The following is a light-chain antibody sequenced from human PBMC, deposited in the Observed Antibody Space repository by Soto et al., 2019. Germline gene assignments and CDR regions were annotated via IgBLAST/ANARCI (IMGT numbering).Light chain of an antibody. CDR1: QSISSW. CDR2: DAS. J-gene: IGKJ2*01. Sequence: DIQMTQSPSTLSASVGDRVTITCRASQSISSWLAWYQQKPGKAPKLLIYDASSLESGVPSRFSGSGSGTEFTLTISSLQPDDFAPYYCQQYNSYSYTFGQGTKVDI. CDR3: QQYNSYSYT. V-gene: IGKV1-5*01.